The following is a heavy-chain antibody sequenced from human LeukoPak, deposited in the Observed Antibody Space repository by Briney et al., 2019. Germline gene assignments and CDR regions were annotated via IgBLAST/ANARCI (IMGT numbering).Heavy chain of an antibody. D-gene: IGHD5-18*01. CDR2: INPSGGST. CDR1: GYTFTSYY. Sequence: ASVKVSCKASGYTFTSYYMHWVRQAPGQGLEWMGIINPSGGSTNYAQKFQGRVTMTRDTSISTAYMELSRLRSDDTAVYYCARQGYKALGYYYMDVWGKGTTLTVSS. V-gene: IGHV1-2*02. J-gene: IGHJ6*03. CDR3: ARQGYKALGYYYMDV.